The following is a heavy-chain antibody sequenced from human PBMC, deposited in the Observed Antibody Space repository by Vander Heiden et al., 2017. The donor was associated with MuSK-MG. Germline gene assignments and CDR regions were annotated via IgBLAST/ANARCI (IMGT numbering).Heavy chain of an antibody. CDR1: GGSISNYH. CDR3: ARGLSGRMVRAAADDFYYMDI. D-gene: IGHD3-10*01. V-gene: IGHV4-59*12. CDR2: ISESGSA. J-gene: IGHJ6*03. Sequence: QVLLKESGPGLVKPSEALSLTCTVSGGSISNYHWSWVRQPPEKGLEWIGFISESGSAKYNDSLKSRLTMSVKTSRRQFSLRLASVTAADTAVYYCARGLSGRMVRAAADDFYYMDIWGKGTTVTVSS.